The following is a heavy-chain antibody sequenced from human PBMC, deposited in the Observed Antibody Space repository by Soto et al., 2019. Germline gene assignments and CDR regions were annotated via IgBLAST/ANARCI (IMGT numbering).Heavy chain of an antibody. CDR1: GFTFSSYW. J-gene: IGHJ6*02. V-gene: IGHV3-7*05. D-gene: IGHD6-13*01. Sequence: GGSLRLSCAASGFTFSSYWMSWVRQAPGKGLEWVANIKQDGSEKYYVDSVKGRFTISRDNAKNSLYLQMNSLRAEDTAVYYCARGGDDIAAAGTRYYYYGMDVWGQGTTVTVSS. CDR2: IKQDGSEK. CDR3: ARGGDDIAAAGTRYYYYGMDV.